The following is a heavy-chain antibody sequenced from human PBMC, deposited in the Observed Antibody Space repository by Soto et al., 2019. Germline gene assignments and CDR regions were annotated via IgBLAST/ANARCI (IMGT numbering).Heavy chain of an antibody. J-gene: IGHJ6*02. Sequence: QVQLVESGAEVKKPGASVKVSCKASGYTFTNYGISWVRQAPGQGLEWMGWISGYNGNTKYAQKFQGRVTMTTDTPTNTAYMDLRSLRSDDTXXXXXXRDREYYYDSSGNYYYHYGMDVWGXXXX. CDR2: ISGYNGNT. CDR1: GYTFTNYG. V-gene: IGHV1-18*04. D-gene: IGHD3-22*01. CDR3: XRDREYYYDSSGNYYYHYGMDV.